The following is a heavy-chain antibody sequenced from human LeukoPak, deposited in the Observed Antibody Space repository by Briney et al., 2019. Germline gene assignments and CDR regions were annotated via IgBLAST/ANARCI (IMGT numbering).Heavy chain of an antibody. V-gene: IGHV3-9*01. CDR3: AKWGPYDILTGRIN. J-gene: IGHJ4*02. CDR2: ISWNSGSI. D-gene: IGHD3-9*01. Sequence: PGRSLRLSCAASGFTFDDYAMHWVRQAPGKGLEWVSGISWNSGSIGYADSVKGRFTISRDNAKNSLYLQMNSLRAEDTAVYYCAKWGPYDILTGRINWGQGTLVTVSS. CDR1: GFTFDDYA.